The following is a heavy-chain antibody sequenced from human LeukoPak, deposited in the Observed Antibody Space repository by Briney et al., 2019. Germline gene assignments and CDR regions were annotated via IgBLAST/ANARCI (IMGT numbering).Heavy chain of an antibody. CDR3: VRMPFDM. J-gene: IGHJ3*02. CDR2: LPPDELDI. Sequence: GGSLRLSCAASGFTFTNYWMHWVRQAPGMGLVWVSRLPPDELDIIYADSVKGRFTVSRDNAKNTVYLQMNNLRAEDTAVYYCVRMPFDMWGQGTMVTVSS. V-gene: IGHV3-74*01. CDR1: GFTFTNYW.